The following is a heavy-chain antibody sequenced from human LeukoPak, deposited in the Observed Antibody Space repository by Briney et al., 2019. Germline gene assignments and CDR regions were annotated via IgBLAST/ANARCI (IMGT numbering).Heavy chain of an antibody. V-gene: IGHV4-61*02. D-gene: IGHD2-2*01. J-gene: IGHJ5*02. CDR2: IYTSGST. CDR1: GGSISSSGYY. Sequence: PSETLSLTCTVSGGSISSSGYYWSWIRQPAGKGLEWIGRIYTSGSTNYNPSLKSRVTMSVDTSKNQFSLKLSSVTAADTAVYYCARSPYQLLDNWFDPWGQGTLVTVSS. CDR3: ARSPYQLLDNWFDP.